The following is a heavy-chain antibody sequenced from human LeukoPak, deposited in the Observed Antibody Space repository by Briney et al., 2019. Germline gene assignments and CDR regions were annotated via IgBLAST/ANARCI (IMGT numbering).Heavy chain of an antibody. CDR3: ARDLERTSFPFDP. V-gene: IGHV1-69*04. D-gene: IGHD1-1*01. J-gene: IGHJ5*02. CDR1: GGTFSSYT. CDR2: IIPILGIV. Sequence: SVKVSCKASGGTFSSYTISWVRQAPGQGLEWMGRIIPILGIVNYAQKFQGRVTITADKSTSTAYMELSSLRSEDTAVYYCARDLERTSFPFDPWGQGTLVTVSS.